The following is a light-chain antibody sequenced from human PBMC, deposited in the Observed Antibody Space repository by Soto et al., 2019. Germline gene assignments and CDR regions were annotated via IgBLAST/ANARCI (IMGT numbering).Light chain of an antibody. CDR3: ATWDDSLNGFYV. Sequence: QAVRTQPRSACGSPGQGVTISCSGSTSNIGSNYVHWYQQLPGTAPKLLIYRNNQRPSGVPDRFSGSKSGTSASLAISGLRSDDEADYFCATWDDSLNGFYVLGTGTKVTAL. V-gene: IGLV1-47*01. CDR2: RNN. J-gene: IGLJ1*01. CDR1: TSNIGSNY.